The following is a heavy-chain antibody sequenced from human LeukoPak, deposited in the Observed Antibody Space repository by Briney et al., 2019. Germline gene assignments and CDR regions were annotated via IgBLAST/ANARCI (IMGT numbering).Heavy chain of an antibody. CDR1: GSTFTSYY. J-gene: IGHJ4*02. CDR3: ARTLSPQQPPSEY. V-gene: IGHV1-46*01. Sequence: GASVKVSCKASGSTFTSYYMHWVRQAPGQGLEWMGLINPSGGSTSYAQKFQGRVTMTRDTSTSTVYMELSSLRSEDTAVYYCARTLSPQQPPSEYWGQGTLVTVSS. CDR2: INPSGGST. D-gene: IGHD6-13*01.